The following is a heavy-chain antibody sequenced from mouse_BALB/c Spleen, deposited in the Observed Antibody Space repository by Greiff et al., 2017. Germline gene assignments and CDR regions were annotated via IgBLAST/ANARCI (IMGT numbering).Heavy chain of an antibody. J-gene: IGHJ1*01. V-gene: IGHV5-6*03. CDR2: ISDGGSYT. Sequence: EVKLVESGGGLVQPGGSRKLSCAASGFTFSSFGMHWVRQAPEKGLEWVATISDGGSYTYYPDSVKGRFTISRDNAKNNLYLQMSSLKSEDTAMYYCARSTMITAGYWYFDVWGAGTTVTVSS. CDR3: ARSTMITAGYWYFDV. D-gene: IGHD2-4*01. CDR1: GFTFSSFG.